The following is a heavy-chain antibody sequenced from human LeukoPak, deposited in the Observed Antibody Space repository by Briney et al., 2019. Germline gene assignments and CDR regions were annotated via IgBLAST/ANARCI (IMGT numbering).Heavy chain of an antibody. CDR2: IYHSGST. CDR1: GYSISSGYY. CDR3: ARLYYDFWSGSIPGWFDP. Sequence: SETLSLTCTVSGYSISSGYYWVWIRQPPGKGLEWIGSIYHSGSTYYNPSLKSRVTISVDTSKNQFSLKLSSVTAADTAVYYCARLYYDFWSGSIPGWFDPWGQGTLVTVSS. J-gene: IGHJ5*02. V-gene: IGHV4-38-2*02. D-gene: IGHD3-3*01.